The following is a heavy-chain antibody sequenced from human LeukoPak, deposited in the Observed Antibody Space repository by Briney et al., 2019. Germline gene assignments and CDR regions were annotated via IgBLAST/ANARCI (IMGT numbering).Heavy chain of an antibody. CDR2: ISSSSSYI. Sequence: GGSLRLSCAASGFTFSSYSKNWVRQAPGKGLEWVSSISSSSSYIYYADSVKGRFTISRDNAKNSLYLQMNSLRAEDTAVYYCARELSSSWYRASDIWGQGTMATVSS. J-gene: IGHJ3*02. CDR1: GFTFSSYS. D-gene: IGHD6-13*01. CDR3: ARELSSSWYRASDI. V-gene: IGHV3-21*01.